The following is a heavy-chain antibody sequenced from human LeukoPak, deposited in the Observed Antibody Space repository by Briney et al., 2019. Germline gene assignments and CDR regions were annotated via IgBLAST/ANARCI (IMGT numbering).Heavy chain of an antibody. CDR2: ISASNGNT. Sequence: GASVKVSYKASGYTFTSYGISWVRQAPGQGLEWMGWISASNGNTNYAQKLQGRVTMTRDTSTSTVYMELSSLRSEDTAVYYCARDLDPNTAMVTLDYWGQGTLVTVSS. D-gene: IGHD5-18*01. CDR1: GYTFTSYG. CDR3: ARDLDPNTAMVTLDY. J-gene: IGHJ4*02. V-gene: IGHV1-18*01.